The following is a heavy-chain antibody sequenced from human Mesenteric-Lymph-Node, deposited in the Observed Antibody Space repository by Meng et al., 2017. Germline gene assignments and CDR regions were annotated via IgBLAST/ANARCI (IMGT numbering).Heavy chain of an antibody. CDR2: IKQDGSNK. CDR3: ARRVSDYYDSSGYYYGDYFDY. D-gene: IGHD3-22*01. J-gene: IGHJ4*02. Sequence: GGSLRLSGAASGFTFSSYEMNWVRQAPGKGREWLANIKQDGSNKYYVDSVKARFTISRDNAKNSLYLKMNSLRAEDTPVYYWARRVSDYYDSSGYYYGDYFDYWGQGTLVTVSS. V-gene: IGHV3-7*01. CDR1: GFTFSSYE.